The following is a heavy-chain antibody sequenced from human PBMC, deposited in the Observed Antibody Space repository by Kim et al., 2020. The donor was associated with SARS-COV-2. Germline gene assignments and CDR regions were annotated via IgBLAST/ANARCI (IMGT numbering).Heavy chain of an antibody. D-gene: IGHD3-10*01. CDR2: INAGNGNT. V-gene: IGHV1-3*01. Sequence: ASVKVSCKASGYTFTSYAMHWVRQAPGQRLEWMGWINAGNGNTKYSQKFQGRVTITRDTSASTAYMELSSLRSEDTAVYYCAVPYGSGSYYKFYYFDYWGQGTLVPVSS. CDR1: GYTFTSYA. CDR3: AVPYGSGSYYKFYYFDY. J-gene: IGHJ4*02.